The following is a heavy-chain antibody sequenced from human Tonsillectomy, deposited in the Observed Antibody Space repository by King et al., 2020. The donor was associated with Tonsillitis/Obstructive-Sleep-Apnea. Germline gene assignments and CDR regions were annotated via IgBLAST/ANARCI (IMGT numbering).Heavy chain of an antibody. J-gene: IGHJ4*02. CDR2: IYYSGST. CDR1: GGSISSSRYY. CDR3: ARQSRPDYYDSSGYPYFFDY. D-gene: IGHD3-22*01. Sequence: QLQESGPGLVKPSETLSLTCTVSGGSISSSRYYWGWIRQPPGKGLEWIGSIYYSGSTYYNPSLKSRVTIFVDTSKNQFSLKLSSVTAADTAVYYCARQSRPDYYDSSGYPYFFDYWGQGTLVTVSS. V-gene: IGHV4-39*01.